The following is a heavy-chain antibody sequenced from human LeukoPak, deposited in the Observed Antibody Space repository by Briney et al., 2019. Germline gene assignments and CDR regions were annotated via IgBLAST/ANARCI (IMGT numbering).Heavy chain of an antibody. Sequence: EASVKVSCKASGYTFTGYYMHWVRQAPGQGLEWMGWINPNSGGTNYAQKFQGRVIMTRDTSISTAYMELSSLRSEDTAVYYCARGDLATDSNGYYYWFDPWGQGTLVTVSS. J-gene: IGHJ5*02. CDR3: ARGDLATDSNGYYYWFDP. D-gene: IGHD3-22*01. V-gene: IGHV1-2*02. CDR1: GYTFTGYY. CDR2: INPNSGGT.